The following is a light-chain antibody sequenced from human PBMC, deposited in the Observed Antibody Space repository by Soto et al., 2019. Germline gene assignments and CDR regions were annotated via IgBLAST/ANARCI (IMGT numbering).Light chain of an antibody. Sequence: QSALIQPASVSGSPGQSIAISCTGTSSDVGGYNHVSWYQQYPGKVPKLIIYEVTNRPSGVSNRFSGSKSGNTASLTISGLQADDEADYYCNSFKSNSTSYVFGTGTKVTVL. CDR1: SSDVGGYNH. V-gene: IGLV2-14*01. CDR2: EVT. J-gene: IGLJ1*01. CDR3: NSFKSNSTSYV.